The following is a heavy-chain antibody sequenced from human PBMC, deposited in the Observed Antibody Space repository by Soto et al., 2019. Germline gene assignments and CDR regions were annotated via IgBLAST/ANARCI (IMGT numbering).Heavy chain of an antibody. CDR1: GGSISSYY. CDR2: IFYSGST. V-gene: IGHV4-59*01. J-gene: IGHJ4*01. CDR3: ATGLLRYYAY. Sequence: PSETLSLTCTVSGGSISSYYWSWIRQPPGKGLEWIGFIFYSGSTSYNPSLKSRVTISIDTSEYQFSLKLNSVTAADTAVYYCATGLLRYYAYWGHGTLVTVSS. D-gene: IGHD3-9*01.